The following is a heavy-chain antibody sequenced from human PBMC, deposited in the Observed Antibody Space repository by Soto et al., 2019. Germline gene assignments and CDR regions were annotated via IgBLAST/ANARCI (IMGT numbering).Heavy chain of an antibody. V-gene: IGHV3-23*01. J-gene: IGHJ6*02. CDR3: AKLDGDYVASGV. CDR2: ISASAGST. CDR1: GFTFSTYD. Sequence: VQLLESGGGLLQPGGSLRLSCAASGFTFSTYDMSWVRQAPGKGLQWVSGISASAGSTFYADSVKGRFTISRDNSKNTLYLQMSSLRAEDTAVYYCAKLDGDYVASGVWGQGTTVTVSS. D-gene: IGHD4-17*01.